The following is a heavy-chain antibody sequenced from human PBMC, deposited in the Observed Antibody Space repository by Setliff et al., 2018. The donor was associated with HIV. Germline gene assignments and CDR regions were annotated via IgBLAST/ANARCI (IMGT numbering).Heavy chain of an antibody. CDR3: TRMIPPRSNRFSSGWFDY. Sequence: PGGSLRLSCAASGITVSSNYMSWVRQAPGKGLEWVSVIYSGGSTYYADSMKGRFTISRDKAGNSLYLQLNNVRAEDTAVYYCTRMIPPRSNRFSSGWFDYWGQGTVVTVSS. CDR1: GITVSSNY. D-gene: IGHD6-19*01. CDR2: IYSGGST. V-gene: IGHV3-66*01. J-gene: IGHJ4*02.